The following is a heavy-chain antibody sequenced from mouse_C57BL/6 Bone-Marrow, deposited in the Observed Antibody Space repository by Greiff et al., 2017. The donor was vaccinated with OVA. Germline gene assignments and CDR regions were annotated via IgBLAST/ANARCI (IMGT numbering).Heavy chain of an antibody. Sequence: QVQLQQSGPGLVAPSQSLSITCTVSGFSLTSYAISWVRQPPGKGLEWLGVIWTGGGTNYNSALKSRLSISKDNSKSQVFLKMNSLQTDDTARYYCARNVYSNYDYFDCWGQGTTLTVSS. CDR1: GFSLTSYA. J-gene: IGHJ2*01. CDR3: ARNVYSNYDYFDC. V-gene: IGHV2-9-1*01. CDR2: IWTGGGT. D-gene: IGHD2-5*01.